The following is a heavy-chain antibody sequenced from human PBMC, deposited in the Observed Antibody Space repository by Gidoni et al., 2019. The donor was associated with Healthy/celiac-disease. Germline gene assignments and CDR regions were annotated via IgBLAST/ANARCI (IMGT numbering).Heavy chain of an antibody. CDR2: MNPNSGNT. Sequence: QVQLVQSGAEVKKPGASVKVSCKASGYTFTSYDINWVRQATGQGLEWMGWMNPNSGNTGYAQKFQGRVTMTRNTSISTAYMELSSLRSEDTAVYYCARDLAARYYYYYYGMDVWGQGTTVTVSS. V-gene: IGHV1-8*01. CDR3: ARDLAARYYYYYYGMDV. D-gene: IGHD2-15*01. J-gene: IGHJ6*02. CDR1: GYTFTSYD.